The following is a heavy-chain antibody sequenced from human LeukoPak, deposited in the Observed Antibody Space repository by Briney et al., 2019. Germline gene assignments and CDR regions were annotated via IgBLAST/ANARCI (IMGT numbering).Heavy chain of an antibody. CDR3: AKDRLEPGAAAGKGYAFDI. J-gene: IGHJ3*02. CDR1: GFTFSSYA. V-gene: IGHV3-30-3*01. Sequence: GGSLRLSCAASGFTFSSYAMHWVRQAPGKGLEWVAVISYDGSNKYYADSVKGRFTISRDNSKNTLYLQMNSLRAEDTAVYYCAKDRLEPGAAAGKGYAFDIWGQGTMVTVSS. CDR2: ISYDGSNK. D-gene: IGHD6-13*01.